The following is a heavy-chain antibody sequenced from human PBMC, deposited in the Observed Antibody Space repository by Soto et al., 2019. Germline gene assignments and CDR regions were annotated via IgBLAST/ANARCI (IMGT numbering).Heavy chain of an antibody. V-gene: IGHV3-7*01. CDR1: GFTFSHYW. Sequence: EVHLVESGGGLVQAGGSLRLSCAASGFTFSHYWMSWVRQAPGKGLEWVANIKQDGSETYYVDSVKGRFTISRDYATNSLYLQMNSLRAEDTAVYYCARDRKAAPAALDSWGQGTLVTVSS. J-gene: IGHJ4*02. CDR2: IKQDGSET. CDR3: ARDRKAAPAALDS. D-gene: IGHD6-13*01.